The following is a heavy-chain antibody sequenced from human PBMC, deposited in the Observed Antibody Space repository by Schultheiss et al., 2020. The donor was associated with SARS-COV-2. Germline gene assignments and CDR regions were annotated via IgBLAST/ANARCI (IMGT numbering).Heavy chain of an antibody. V-gene: IGHV3-30-3*01. J-gene: IGHJ4*02. CDR1: GFTFSSYA. CDR3: AKAPTPKQYLGLFDY. Sequence: GGSLRLSCAASGFTFSSYAMHWVRQAPGKGLEWVAVISYDGSNKYYADSVKGRFTISRDNSKNTLYLQMNSLRAEDTAVYYCAKAPTPKQYLGLFDYWGQGTLVTVSS. D-gene: IGHD6-13*01. CDR2: ISYDGSNK.